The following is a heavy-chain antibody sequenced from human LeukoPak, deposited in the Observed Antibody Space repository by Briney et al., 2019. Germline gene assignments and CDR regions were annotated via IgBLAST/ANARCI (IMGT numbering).Heavy chain of an antibody. CDR1: GFPFSSYG. D-gene: IGHD5-24*01. Sequence: GGSLRLSCVASGFPFSSYGMTWVRQAPGKGLEWVANIKQDGSKKSYVDSVKGRFTISRDNAKNSLYLQMNSLRVEDTAIYYCTRVGYIDEGIDYWGQGTLVTVSS. CDR3: TRVGYIDEGIDY. CDR2: IKQDGSKK. J-gene: IGHJ4*02. V-gene: IGHV3-7*04.